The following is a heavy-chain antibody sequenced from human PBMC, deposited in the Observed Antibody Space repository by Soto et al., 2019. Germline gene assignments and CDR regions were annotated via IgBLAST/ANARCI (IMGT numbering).Heavy chain of an antibody. CDR2: IVVGSGNT. CDR3: ARDQRSITMIVRYYYYGMDV. CDR1: GFTFTSSA. D-gene: IGHD3-22*01. V-gene: IGHV1-58*01. Sequence: ASVKVSCKASGFTFTSSAVQWVRQARGQRLEWIGWIVVGSGNTNYAQKFQERVTITRDMSTSTAYMELSSLRSEDTAVYYCARDQRSITMIVRYYYYGMDVWGQGTTVTVSS. J-gene: IGHJ6*02.